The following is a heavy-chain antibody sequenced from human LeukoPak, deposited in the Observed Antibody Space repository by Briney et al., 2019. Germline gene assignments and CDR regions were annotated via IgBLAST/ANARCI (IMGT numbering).Heavy chain of an antibody. Sequence: SETLSLTCTVSGGSISSYYWSWIRQPPGKGLEWIGYIYYSGSTNYNPSLKSRVTISVDTSKNQFSLKLNSVTAADTAVYYCARHSDCSGGSCPIEFDYWGQGTLVTVSS. CDR3: ARHSDCSGGSCPIEFDY. CDR1: GGSISSYY. CDR2: IYYSGST. J-gene: IGHJ4*02. D-gene: IGHD2-15*01. V-gene: IGHV4-59*08.